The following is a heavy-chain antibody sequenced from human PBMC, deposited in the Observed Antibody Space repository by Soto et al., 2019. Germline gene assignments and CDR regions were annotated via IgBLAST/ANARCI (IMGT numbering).Heavy chain of an antibody. D-gene: IGHD3-9*01. V-gene: IGHV4-30-4*01. J-gene: IGHJ6*01. CDR2: IYYSGST. CDR3: ARVHSLNVYGCMDV. Sequence: SGTPSLTCTVSGDSIRSGNHYWSWIRQPPGKGLEWIGYIYYSGSTYYSPSLKSRVTISVDTSKNQFSLKLNSVTAADTAGYDCARVHSLNVYGCMDVWGQGPPVT. CDR1: GDSIRSGNHY.